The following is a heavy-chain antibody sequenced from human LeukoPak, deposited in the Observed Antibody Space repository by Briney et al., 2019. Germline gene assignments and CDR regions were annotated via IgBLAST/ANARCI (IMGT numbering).Heavy chain of an antibody. Sequence: GGSLRLSCAASGFTFSSYAMHWVRQAPGKGLEWVAVISYDGSNKYYADSVKGRFTISRDNSKNTLYLQMNSLRAEDTAVYYCARERTPLFGVVSNRFDPWGQGTLVTVSS. CDR3: ARERTPLFGVVSNRFDP. CDR2: ISYDGSNK. CDR1: GFTFSSYA. J-gene: IGHJ5*02. D-gene: IGHD3-3*01. V-gene: IGHV3-30-3*01.